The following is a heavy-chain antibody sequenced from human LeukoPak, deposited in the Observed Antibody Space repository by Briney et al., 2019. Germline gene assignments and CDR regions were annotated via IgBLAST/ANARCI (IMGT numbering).Heavy chain of an antibody. CDR1: GFTFTDSA. CDR2: ISTSGGDT. V-gene: IGHV3-23*01. J-gene: IGHJ4*02. Sequence: GGSLRLSCAASGFTFTDSAMTWVRQAPGKGLEGVSAISTSGGDTIYTDSVKDRFTISRDNSKNTLYLQMNSLRAEDTAIYYCAKGGSYAPLDYWGQGNLVTVSS. CDR3: AKGGSYAPLDY. D-gene: IGHD1-26*01.